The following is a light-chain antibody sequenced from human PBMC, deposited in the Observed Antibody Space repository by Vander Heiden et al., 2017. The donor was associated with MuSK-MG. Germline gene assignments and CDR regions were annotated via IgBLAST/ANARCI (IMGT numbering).Light chain of an antibody. CDR3: QQSYSTPWT. V-gene: IGKV1-39*01. J-gene: IGKJ1*01. Sequence: IQMTQPPSSLSASVGDRVTITCRASQSISSYLNWYQQKPGKAPKLLIYAASSSQSGVPSRFSGSGSGTDFTLTISSLQPEDFATYYCQQSYSTPWTFGQGTKVEIK. CDR1: QSISSY. CDR2: AAS.